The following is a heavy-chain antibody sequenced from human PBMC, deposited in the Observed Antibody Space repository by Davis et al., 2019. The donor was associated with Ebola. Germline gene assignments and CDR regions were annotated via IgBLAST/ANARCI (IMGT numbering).Heavy chain of an antibody. CDR3: TTEGETYYDYVWGSYRYTGFDY. V-gene: IGHV3-15*07. J-gene: IGHJ4*02. CDR2: INSKTDGRTT. D-gene: IGHD3-16*02. CDR1: GFTFSNAW. Sequence: GGSLRLSCAASGFTFSNAWMNWVRQAPGKGLEWVGRINSKTDGRTTDYAAPVKGRFTISRDDSKNTLYLQMNSLKTEDTAVYYCTTEGETYYDYVWGSYRYTGFDYWGQGTLVTVSS.